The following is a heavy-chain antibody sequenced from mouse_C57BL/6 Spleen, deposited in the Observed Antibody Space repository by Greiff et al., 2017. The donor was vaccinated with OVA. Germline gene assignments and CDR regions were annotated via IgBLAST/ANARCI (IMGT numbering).Heavy chain of an antibody. CDR3: ARHDYDGYSMAWFAY. CDR1: GYTFTEYT. D-gene: IGHD2-3*01. CDR2: FYPGSGSI. V-gene: IGHV1-62-2*01. Sequence: QVQLKESGAELVKPGASVKLSCKASGYTFTEYTIHCVKQRSGQGLEWIGWFYPGSGSIKYNEKFKDKATLTADKSSSTVYMELSRLTSEDSAVYFCARHDYDGYSMAWFAYWGQGTLVTVSA. J-gene: IGHJ3*01.